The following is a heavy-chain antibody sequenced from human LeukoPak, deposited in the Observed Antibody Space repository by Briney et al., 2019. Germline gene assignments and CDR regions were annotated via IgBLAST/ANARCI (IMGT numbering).Heavy chain of an antibody. CDR1: GLILSSYI. J-gene: IGHJ6*02. CDR2: ISNSGIYL. D-gene: IGHD2-15*01. CDR3: ARHMTPESTTPYYYGMDV. V-gene: IGHV3-21*01. Sequence: GGSLTLPCPASGLILSSYIMKWVRQAPGKGLEWVSSISNSGIYLFYADSVKSRFTMSRDNGKNSLFLQMKTLSAEDTAVYFCARHMTPESTTPYYYGMDVWGQGTTVTVSS.